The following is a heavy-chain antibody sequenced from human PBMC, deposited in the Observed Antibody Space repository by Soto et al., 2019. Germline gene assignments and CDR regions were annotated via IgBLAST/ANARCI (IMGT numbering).Heavy chain of an antibody. V-gene: IGHV1-46*03. CDR2: INPSGGST. CDR1: GYTFTSYY. CDR3: ARGYCGGDCYSALDAFDI. J-gene: IGHJ3*02. D-gene: IGHD2-21*02. Sequence: ASVKVSCKASGYTFTSYYMHWVRQAPGQGLEWMGIINPSGGSTSYAQKFQGRVTMTRDTSTSTVYMELSSLRSEDTAVYYCARGYCGGDCYSALDAFDIWGQGTMVTVS.